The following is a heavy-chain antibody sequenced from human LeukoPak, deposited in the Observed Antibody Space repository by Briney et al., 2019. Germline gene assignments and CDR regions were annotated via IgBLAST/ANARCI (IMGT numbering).Heavy chain of an antibody. D-gene: IGHD3-22*01. CDR3: AKGSRDSTSYCFDY. CDR1: GFTFSTYA. CDR2: ISGSGDTT. V-gene: IGHV3-23*01. Sequence: GGSLRLSCAASGFTFSTYAMSWVRQAPGEGLEWVSSISGSGDTTYYADSVKGRFTISSDKSRNTLYLQMNSLRVEDTAVYYCAKGSRDSTSYCFDYWGQGILVTVSS. J-gene: IGHJ4*02.